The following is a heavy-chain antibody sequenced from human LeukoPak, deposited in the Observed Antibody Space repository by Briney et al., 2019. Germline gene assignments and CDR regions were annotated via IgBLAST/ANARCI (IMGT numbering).Heavy chain of an antibody. J-gene: IGHJ4*02. CDR3: ATHPMVRGVRDY. CDR1: GFTFDDYA. CDR2: ISWNSGSI. D-gene: IGHD3-10*01. V-gene: IGHV3-9*01. Sequence: GGSLRLSCAASGFTFDDYAMHWVRQAPGKGLEWVSGISWNSGSIGYADSVKGRFTISRDNAKNSLYLQMNSLRAEDTAVYYCATHPMVRGVRDYWGQGTLVTVSS.